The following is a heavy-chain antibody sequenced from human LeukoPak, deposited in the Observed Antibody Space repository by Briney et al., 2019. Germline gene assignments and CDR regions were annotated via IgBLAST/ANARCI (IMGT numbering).Heavy chain of an antibody. CDR2: TWYDGSNK. V-gene: IGHV3-33*01. Sequence: GGSLRLSCAASGFTFSSYGMHWVRQAPGKGLEWVAVTWYDGSNKYYADSVKGRFTISRDNSKNTLYLQMNSLRAEDTAVYYCARDGSGWYYFDYWGQGTLVTVSS. D-gene: IGHD6-19*01. CDR3: ARDGSGWYYFDY. J-gene: IGHJ4*02. CDR1: GFTFSSYG.